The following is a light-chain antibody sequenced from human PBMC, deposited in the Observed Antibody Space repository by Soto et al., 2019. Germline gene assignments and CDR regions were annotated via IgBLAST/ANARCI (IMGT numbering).Light chain of an antibody. CDR2: QDT. J-gene: IGLJ2*01. Sequence: SYELTQPPSVSVSPGQTASITCSGDKLGDKYVCWYQQKPGQSPVLVIYQDTKRPSGIPERFSGSNSGNIATLTISGTQAMDEADYYCQASDSSTAVFGGGTKVTVL. CDR3: QASDSSTAV. V-gene: IGLV3-1*01. CDR1: KLGDKY.